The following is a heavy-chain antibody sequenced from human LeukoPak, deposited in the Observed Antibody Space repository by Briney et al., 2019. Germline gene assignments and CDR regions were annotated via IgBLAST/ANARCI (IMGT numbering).Heavy chain of an antibody. CDR2: IYYSGST. Sequence: PSETLSLTCTVSGGSIRSYYWSWIRQPPGKGLEWIGYIYYSGSTNYNPSLKSRVTISVDTSKNQFSLKLSSVTAADTAVYYCARVNQDAFDIWGQGTMVTVSS. V-gene: IGHV4-59*01. CDR3: ARVNQDAFDI. CDR1: GGSIRSYY. D-gene: IGHD1-14*01. J-gene: IGHJ3*02.